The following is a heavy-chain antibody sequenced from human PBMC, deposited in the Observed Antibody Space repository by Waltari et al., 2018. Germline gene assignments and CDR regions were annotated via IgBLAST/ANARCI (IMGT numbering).Heavy chain of an antibody. CDR3: ARDGGDGSGSSHFDY. J-gene: IGHJ4*02. V-gene: IGHV4-30-2*01. CDR1: GGSLSSGGYS. Sequence: QVQLQESGPGLVKPSQTLSLTCTVSGGSLSSGGYSWSWIRQHPGKGLEWIGYIYPSGSTYYNPSLKSRVTISVDRSKNQFSLKLSSVTAADTAVYYCARDGGDGSGSSHFDYWGQGTLVTVSS. D-gene: IGHD3-10*01. CDR2: IYPSGST.